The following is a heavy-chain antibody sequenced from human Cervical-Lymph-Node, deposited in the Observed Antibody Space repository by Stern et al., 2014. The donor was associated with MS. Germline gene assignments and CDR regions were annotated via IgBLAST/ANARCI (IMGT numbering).Heavy chain of an antibody. J-gene: IGHJ3*02. CDR3: ARGLLGSENAFDI. D-gene: IGHD2-15*01. Sequence: VQLMESGAEVKKPGASVKVSCKASGYTFTNHGISWVRQAPGQGLEWKGCISSYNGNTNYAQKLQGRVTMTTDTSTSTAYMELRSLRSDDTAVYYCARGLLGSENAFDIWGQGTMVTVSS. CDR2: ISSYNGNT. CDR1: GYTFTNHG. V-gene: IGHV1-18*01.